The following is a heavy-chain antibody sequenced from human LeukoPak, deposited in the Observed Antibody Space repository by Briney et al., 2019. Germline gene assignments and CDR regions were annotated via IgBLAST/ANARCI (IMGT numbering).Heavy chain of an antibody. V-gene: IGHV4-34*01. Sequence: SETLCLSCAVSGVSFSGYYMSWIRQPPGKGLEWIGEINNSGSTHSNPSLKRGVTISVDTSKNQFSLKLSSVTAADTAVYYCARGIGGYSYGPADWFDPWGQGTLVTVSS. CDR2: INNSGST. CDR1: GVSFSGYY. D-gene: IGHD5-18*01. CDR3: ARGIGGYSYGPADWFDP. J-gene: IGHJ5*02.